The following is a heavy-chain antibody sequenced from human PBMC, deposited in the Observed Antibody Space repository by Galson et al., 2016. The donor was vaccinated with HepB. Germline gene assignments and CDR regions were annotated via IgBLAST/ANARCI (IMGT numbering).Heavy chain of an antibody. CDR3: TTWLSHHFDY. Sequence: SLRLSCAASGFTFRNCALSWVRRAPGKGLEWVSHIDGPTPNTHYADSVRGRFSIYRDNSRDTLYLQMDGLTAEDSAIYYCTTWLSHHFDYWGQGTRVTVSS. J-gene: IGHJ4*02. CDR1: GFTFRNCA. V-gene: IGHV3-23*01. CDR2: IDGPTPNT. D-gene: IGHD6-19*01.